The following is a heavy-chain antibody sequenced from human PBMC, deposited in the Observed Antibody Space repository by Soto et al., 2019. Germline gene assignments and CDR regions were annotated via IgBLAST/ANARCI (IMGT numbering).Heavy chain of an antibody. J-gene: IGHJ6*02. CDR2: ISGYNGDT. D-gene: IGHD2-8*01. CDR3: AKNGQPPYYYYGMDV. CDR1: GYPFTHYG. Sequence: ASVKVSCKSTGYPFTHYGITWIRQARGQGLEWMGWISGYNGDTNYAQKFQGRVSMTIDTSTTTAYMELRSLTSDDTAVYYCAKNGQPPYYYYGMDVWGQGTTVTVS. V-gene: IGHV1-18*01.